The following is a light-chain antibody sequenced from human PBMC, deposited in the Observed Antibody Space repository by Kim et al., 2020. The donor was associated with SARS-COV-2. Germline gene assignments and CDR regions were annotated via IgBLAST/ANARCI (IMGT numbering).Light chain of an antibody. CDR2: EVT. J-gene: IGLJ1*01. Sequence: GQSGTMSCTGTRSDVGGYDYVSWYQQHPGKAPKLIIYEVTKRPSGVPDRFSGSKSGNTASLTVSGLQAEDEADYYCSSYAGSNDYVFGTGTKVTVL. CDR3: SSYAGSNDYV. V-gene: IGLV2-8*01. CDR1: RSDVGGYDY.